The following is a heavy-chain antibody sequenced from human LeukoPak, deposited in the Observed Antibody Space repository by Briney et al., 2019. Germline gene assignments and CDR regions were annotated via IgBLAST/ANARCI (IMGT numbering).Heavy chain of an antibody. CDR3: AKTRRTAMALYPGY. CDR2: ISGSGGST. J-gene: IGHJ4*02. CDR1: GFTFSSYA. Sequence: PGGSLRLSCAASGFTFSSYAMSWVRQAPGRGLEWVSAISGSGGSTYYADSVKGRFTISRDNSKNTLYLQMNSLRAEDTAVYYCAKTRRTAMALYPGYWGQGTLVTVSS. V-gene: IGHV3-23*01. D-gene: IGHD5-18*01.